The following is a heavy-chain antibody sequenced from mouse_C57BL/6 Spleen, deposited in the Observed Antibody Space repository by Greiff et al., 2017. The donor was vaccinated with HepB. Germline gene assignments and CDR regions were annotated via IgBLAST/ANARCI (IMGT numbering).Heavy chain of an antibody. J-gene: IGHJ4*01. D-gene: IGHD2-5*01. CDR2: ISSGGSYT. V-gene: IGHV5-6*01. CDR3: ARRSNYSYAMDY. CDR1: GFTFSSYG. Sequence: EVQLVESGGDLVKPGGSLKLSCAASGFTFSSYGMSWVRQTPDKRLEWVATISSGGSYTYYPDSVKGRFTISRDNAKNTLYLQMSSLKSEDTAMYYCARRSNYSYAMDYWGQGTSVTVSS.